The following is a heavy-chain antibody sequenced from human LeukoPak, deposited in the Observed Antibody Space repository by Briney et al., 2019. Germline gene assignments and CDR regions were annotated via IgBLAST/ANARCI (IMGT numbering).Heavy chain of an antibody. Sequence: SETLSLTCTVFGGSISSYYWSWIRQPAGKGLEWIGRIYTSGSTDYNPSLKSRVTMSIDTSKNQFSLKLSSVTAADTAVYYCARGIAAADTRPFDYWGQGTLVTVSS. CDR2: IYTSGST. D-gene: IGHD6-13*01. V-gene: IGHV4-4*07. CDR1: GGSISSYY. CDR3: ARGIAAADTRPFDY. J-gene: IGHJ4*02.